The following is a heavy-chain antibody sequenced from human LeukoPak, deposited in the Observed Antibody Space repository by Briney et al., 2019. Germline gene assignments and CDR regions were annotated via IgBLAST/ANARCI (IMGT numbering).Heavy chain of an antibody. CDR1: GVTFSGSA. V-gene: IGHV3-73*01. D-gene: IGHD6-19*01. Sequence: PGGSLRLSCAASGVTFSGSAMHWVRQASGKGLEWVGRIRSKANSYATAYAASVKGRFTLSRDDSTNTAYMQMNSLKTEDTAVYYCTRHQYSSGWEIDYWGQGTLVTVSS. CDR2: IRSKANSYAT. J-gene: IGHJ4*02. CDR3: TRHQYSSGWEIDY.